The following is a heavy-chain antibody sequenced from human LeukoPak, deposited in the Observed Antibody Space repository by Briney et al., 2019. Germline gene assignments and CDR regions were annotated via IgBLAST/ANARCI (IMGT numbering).Heavy chain of an antibody. CDR1: GGSISSYY. CDR2: IYYSGST. J-gene: IGHJ4*02. V-gene: IGHV4-59*12. Sequence: PSETLSLTCTVSGGSISSYYWSWIRQPPGKGLEWIGYIYYSGSTNYNPSLKSRVTISVDTSKNQFSLKLSSVTAADTAVYYCARESPRYYYFDYWGQGTLVTVSS. CDR3: ARESPRYYYFDY. D-gene: IGHD3-10*01.